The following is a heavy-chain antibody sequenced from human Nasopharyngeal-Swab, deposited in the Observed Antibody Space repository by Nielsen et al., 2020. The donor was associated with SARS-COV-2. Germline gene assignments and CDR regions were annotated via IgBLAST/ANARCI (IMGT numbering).Heavy chain of an antibody. CDR2: ISSSSSYT. D-gene: IGHD2-15*01. Sequence: SLQISCAASGFTFSDYYMSWIRQAPGKGLEWVSYISSSSSYTNYADSVKGRFTISRDNAKNSLYLQMNSLRAEDTAVYYCARVAWDIVVVVAAGAPDYWGQGTLVTVSS. CDR1: GFTFSDYY. CDR3: ARVAWDIVVVVAAGAPDY. V-gene: IGHV3-11*05. J-gene: IGHJ4*02.